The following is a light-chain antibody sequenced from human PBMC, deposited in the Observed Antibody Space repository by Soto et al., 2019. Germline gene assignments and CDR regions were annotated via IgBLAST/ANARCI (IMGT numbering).Light chain of an antibody. CDR2: SAS. Sequence: EIVVTQSPATLSVSPGERATLSCRASQSVSSNLAWYQQRPGQAPRLLIYSASTRATGIPARFSGSGFGTEFTLTISSLQSEDFAVYYCQQYNNWLSFGGGTKVEI. CDR3: QQYNNWLS. V-gene: IGKV3-15*01. J-gene: IGKJ4*01. CDR1: QSVSSN.